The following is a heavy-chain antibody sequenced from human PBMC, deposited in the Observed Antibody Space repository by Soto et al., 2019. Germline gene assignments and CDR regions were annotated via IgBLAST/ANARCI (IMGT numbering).Heavy chain of an antibody. V-gene: IGHV1-2*02. CDR2: ITPNSGGT. D-gene: IGHD1-7*01. Sequence: QVQLVQSGAEVKKPGASVKVSCKASGYPFTDYYLHWARQAPGQGLEWMGLITPNSGGTDYAQKFQGRVTMTRDTSISTAYMELSALKCDDSAVYYCARVMDDWNSVRFDPWGQGTLVTVSS. CDR1: GYPFTDYY. CDR3: ARVMDDWNSVRFDP. J-gene: IGHJ5*02.